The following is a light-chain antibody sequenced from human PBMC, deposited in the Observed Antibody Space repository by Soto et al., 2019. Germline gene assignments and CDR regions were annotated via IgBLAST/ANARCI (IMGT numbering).Light chain of an antibody. Sequence: EIRLTQSPGTLSFSPGDRASLSCTSSQSVRDRYLAWYQQKPGQAPSLLIYDTSTRATGVPDRFSGSGSGTDFALTISRVEPEDFAIYFCQQYGRSPGTFGQGTKVDIK. CDR2: DTS. CDR3: QQYGRSPGT. V-gene: IGKV3-20*01. CDR1: QSVRDRY. J-gene: IGKJ1*01.